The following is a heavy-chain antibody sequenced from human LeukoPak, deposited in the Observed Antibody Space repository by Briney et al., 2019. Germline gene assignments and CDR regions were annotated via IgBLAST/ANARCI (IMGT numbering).Heavy chain of an antibody. Sequence: TSETLSLTCAVYGGSFSGYYWSWIRQPPGKGLEWIGEINHSGSTNYNPSLKSRVTISVDPSKNQFSLKLSSVTAADTAVYCCAGDMVRGVAFSWFDPWGQGTLVTVSS. CDR2: INHSGST. D-gene: IGHD3-10*01. V-gene: IGHV4-34*01. J-gene: IGHJ5*02. CDR3: AGDMVRGVAFSWFDP. CDR1: GGSFSGYY.